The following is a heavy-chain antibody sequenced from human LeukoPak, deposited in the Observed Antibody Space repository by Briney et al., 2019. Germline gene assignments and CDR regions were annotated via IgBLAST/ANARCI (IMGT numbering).Heavy chain of an antibody. J-gene: IGHJ4*02. CDR3: ARVGATMNV. CDR2: ISGSSGST. Sequence: PGGSLRLSCAASGFTFDDYGMSWVRQAPGKGLEWVSAISGSSGSTYYADSVKGRFTISRDDATNSLYLQLNSLRAEDTAMYYCARVGATMNVWGQGTLVTVSS. CDR1: GFTFDDYG. V-gene: IGHV3-23*01. D-gene: IGHD1-26*01.